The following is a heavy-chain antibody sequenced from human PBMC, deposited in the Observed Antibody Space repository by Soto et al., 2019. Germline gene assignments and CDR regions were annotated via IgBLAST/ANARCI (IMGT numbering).Heavy chain of an antibody. CDR1: GFTFSSYW. J-gene: IGHJ4*02. D-gene: IGHD3-9*01. V-gene: IGHV3-7*01. CDR2: IKQDGSEK. Sequence: VQLVESGGGLVQPGGSLRLSCAASGFTFSSYWMSWVRQAPGKGLEWVANIKQDGSEKYYVDSVKGRFTISRDNAKNSLYLQMNSMRAEDTAVYYCARVSLRYFDWLLYFFDYWGQGTLVTVSS. CDR3: ARVSLRYFDWLLYFFDY.